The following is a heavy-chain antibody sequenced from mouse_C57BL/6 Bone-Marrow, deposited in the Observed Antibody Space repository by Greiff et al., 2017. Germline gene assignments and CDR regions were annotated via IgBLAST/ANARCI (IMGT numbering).Heavy chain of an antibody. CDR3: ARGLRWSGFAY. CDR1: GYTFTSYW. Sequence: QVQLQQPGAELVKPGASVKLSCKASGYTFTSYWMHWVKQRPGQGLEWIGMIHPNSGSTNYNEKFKSKATVTVDKSSSSAYMQLSSLTSEDSAVYSCARGLRWSGFAYWGKGTLVTVSA. J-gene: IGHJ3*01. D-gene: IGHD2-2*01. V-gene: IGHV1-64*01. CDR2: IHPNSGST.